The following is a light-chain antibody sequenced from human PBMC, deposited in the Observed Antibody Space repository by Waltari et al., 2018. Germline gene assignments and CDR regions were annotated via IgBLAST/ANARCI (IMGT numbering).Light chain of an antibody. J-gene: IGLJ3*02. V-gene: IGLV3-27*01. CDR2: RDS. Sequence: SYELTQPASVSVSPGQTARITCSGDILARKYARWFQQKPGQAPVMVIYRDSEKPSGAPDRFSDASSGNTVTLTITGAQVEDEADYYCYSATDNNLMFGGGTRLTVL. CDR3: YSATDNNLM. CDR1: ILARKY.